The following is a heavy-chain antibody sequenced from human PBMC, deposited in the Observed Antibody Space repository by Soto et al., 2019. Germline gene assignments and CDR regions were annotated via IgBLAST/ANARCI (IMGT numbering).Heavy chain of an antibody. Sequence: GGSLRLSFAGSGFTFSSYAMHWVRQAPGKGLEWVAVISYDGSNKYYADSVRGRFTISRDNSKNTLYLQMNSLRAEDTAVYYCARDRQSYSSSWYPLGGGMDVWGQGTTVTVSS. D-gene: IGHD6-13*01. CDR2: ISYDGSNK. CDR3: ARDRQSYSSSWYPLGGGMDV. J-gene: IGHJ6*02. CDR1: GFTFSSYA. V-gene: IGHV3-30-3*01.